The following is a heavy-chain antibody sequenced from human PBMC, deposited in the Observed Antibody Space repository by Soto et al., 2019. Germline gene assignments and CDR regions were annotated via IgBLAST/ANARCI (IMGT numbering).Heavy chain of an antibody. D-gene: IGHD3-10*01. CDR2: IYHTGST. CDR3: ARGAVVNVVRRVMGGNWFVP. J-gene: IGHJ5*02. CDR1: GASIISLDYY. Sequence: QVQLQESGPGLVRPSQTLSLTCTVSGASIISLDYYWTWLRQPPGKGLEWLGHIYHTGSTYYNPSPESPVVLSVDPCNYQFCLKLSSVTDADSAVFYCARGAVVNVVRRVMGGNWFVPWARDPWSPLPQ. V-gene: IGHV4-30-4*01.